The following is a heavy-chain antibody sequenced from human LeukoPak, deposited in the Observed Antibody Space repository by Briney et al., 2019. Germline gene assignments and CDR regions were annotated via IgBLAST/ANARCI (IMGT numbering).Heavy chain of an antibody. D-gene: IGHD3-22*01. Sequence: PGRSLRLSCAASGCTFSSYAMHWVRQAPGKGLEWVAVISYDGSNKYYADSVKGRFTISRDNSKNTLYLQMNSLRAEDTAVYYCAREADYYDSSGYYSYFQHWGQGTLVTVSS. CDR3: AREADYYDSSGYYSYFQH. J-gene: IGHJ1*01. V-gene: IGHV3-30*04. CDR1: GCTFSSYA. CDR2: ISYDGSNK.